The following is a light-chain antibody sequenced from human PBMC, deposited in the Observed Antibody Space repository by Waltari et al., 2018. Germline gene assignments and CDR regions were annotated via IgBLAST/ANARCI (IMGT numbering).Light chain of an antibody. J-gene: IGKJ2*01. CDR1: ENINKY. Sequence: DIQMTQSPSSLPASLGDRVTITCRTSENINKYLNWYQQKPGKAPKLLIYAASSLQSGVPSRFIGSGSGTDFSLTITGLQPEDFAVYYCQQSYDTPYTFGQGTNLEIK. CDR3: QQSYDTPYT. CDR2: AAS. V-gene: IGKV1-39*01.